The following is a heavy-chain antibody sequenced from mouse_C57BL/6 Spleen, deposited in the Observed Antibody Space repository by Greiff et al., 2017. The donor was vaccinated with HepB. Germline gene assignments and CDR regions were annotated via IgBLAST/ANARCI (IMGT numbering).Heavy chain of an antibody. Sequence: EVMLVESGGGLVQPGGSLKLSCAASGFTFSDYYMYWVRQTPEKRLEWVAYISNGGGSTYYPDTVKGRFTISRDNAKNTLYLQMSRLKSEDTAMYYCARLDDGYLDYWGQGTTLTVSS. CDR2: ISNGGGST. CDR3: ARLDDGYLDY. D-gene: IGHD2-3*01. V-gene: IGHV5-12*01. CDR1: GFTFSDYY. J-gene: IGHJ2*01.